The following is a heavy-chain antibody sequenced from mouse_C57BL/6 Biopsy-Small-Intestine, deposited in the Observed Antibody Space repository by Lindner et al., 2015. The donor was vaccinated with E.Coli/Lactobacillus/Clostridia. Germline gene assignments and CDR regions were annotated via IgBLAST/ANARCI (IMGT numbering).Heavy chain of an antibody. Sequence: VQLQESGAELARPGASVKLSCKASGYTFTSYGISWLKQRTGQGLEWIGEIYPRSGNTYYNEKFKGKATLTADESSSTAYMELRSLTSEDSAVYFCARGGAYYSHYDAMDYWGQGTSVTVSS. CDR3: ARGGAYYSHYDAMDY. J-gene: IGHJ4*01. D-gene: IGHD2-12*01. CDR1: GYTFTSYG. CDR2: IYPRSGNT. V-gene: IGHV1-81*01.